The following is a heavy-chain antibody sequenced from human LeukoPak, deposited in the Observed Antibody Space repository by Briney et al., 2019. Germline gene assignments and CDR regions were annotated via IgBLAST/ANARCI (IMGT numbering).Heavy chain of an antibody. V-gene: IGHV1-2*02. CDR1: GYTFTGYY. D-gene: IGHD3-9*01. J-gene: IGHJ4*02. CDR3: ARGAHYYDILAGYSHIDY. CDR2: INPNSGGT. Sequence: AASVKVSCKASGYTFTGYYMHWVRQAPGQGLEWMGWINPNSGGTNYAQKFQGRVTMTRDTSITTAYMELSRLRSDDTAVYYCARGAHYYDILAGYSHIDYWGQGTLVTVSS.